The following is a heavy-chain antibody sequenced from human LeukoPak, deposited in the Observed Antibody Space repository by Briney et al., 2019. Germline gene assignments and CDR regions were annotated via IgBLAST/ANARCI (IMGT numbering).Heavy chain of an antibody. CDR1: GGSISSYY. J-gene: IGHJ6*02. CDR3: ARASSGWPYYYYGMDV. D-gene: IGHD6-19*01. Sequence: PSENLSLTCTVSGGSISSYYWSWIRQPAGKGLEWIGRIYTSGSTNYNPSLKSRVTMSVDTSKNQFSLKLSSVTAADTAVYYCARASSGWPYYYYGMDVWGQGTTVTVSS. CDR2: IYTSGST. V-gene: IGHV4-4*07.